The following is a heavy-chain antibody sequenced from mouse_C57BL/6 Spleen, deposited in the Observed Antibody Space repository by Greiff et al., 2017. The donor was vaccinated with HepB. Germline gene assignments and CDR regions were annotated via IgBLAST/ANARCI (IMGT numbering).Heavy chain of an antibody. V-gene: IGHV1-42*01. D-gene: IGHD2-3*01. CDR2: INPSTGGT. Sequence: LVESGPELVKPGASVKISCKASGYSFTGYYMNWVKQSPEKSLEWIGEINPSTGGTTYNQKFKAKATLTVDKSSSTAYMQLKSLTSEDSAVYYCARSGDGYSSFDYWGQGTTLTVSS. CDR1: GYSFTGYY. CDR3: ARSGDGYSSFDY. J-gene: IGHJ2*01.